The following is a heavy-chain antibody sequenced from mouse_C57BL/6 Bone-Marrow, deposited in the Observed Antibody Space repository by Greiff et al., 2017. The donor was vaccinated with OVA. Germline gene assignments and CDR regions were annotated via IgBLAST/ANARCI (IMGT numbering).Heavy chain of an antibody. CDR3: ARGGLPYFDY. Sequence: VQLKQSGPELVKPGASVKISCKASGYTFTDYYMNWVKQSHGQSLEWIGDINPNNGGTSYNQKFKGKATLTVDKSSSTAYMERRILTSEDSAVYYCARGGLPYFDYWGQGTTLTVSS. V-gene: IGHV1-26*01. CDR1: GYTFTDYY. J-gene: IGHJ2*01. CDR2: INPNNGGT. D-gene: IGHD5-5*01.